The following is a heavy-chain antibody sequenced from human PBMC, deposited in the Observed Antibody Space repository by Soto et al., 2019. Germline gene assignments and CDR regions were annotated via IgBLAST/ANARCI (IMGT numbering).Heavy chain of an antibody. CDR3: ARASSPAAPSYNWFDP. Sequence: VASVKVSCKASGYTFTGYYMHWVRQAPGQGLEWMGWINPNSGGTNYAQKFQGRVTMTRDTSISTAYMELSRLRSDDTAVYYCARASSPAAPSYNWFDPWGQGTLVTVSS. CDR2: INPNSGGT. CDR1: GYTFTGYY. J-gene: IGHJ5*02. V-gene: IGHV1-2*02. D-gene: IGHD2-15*01.